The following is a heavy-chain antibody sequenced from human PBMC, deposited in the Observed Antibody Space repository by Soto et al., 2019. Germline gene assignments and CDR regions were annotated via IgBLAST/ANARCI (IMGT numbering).Heavy chain of an antibody. Sequence: QVQLVESGGGVVQPGRSLRLCCAASGFTFSSYGMHWVRQAPGKGLEWVAVIWYDGSNKYYADSVKGRFTISRDNSKNTLYLQMNSLRAEDTAVYYCARDTPGWYLDLSGRGTLVTVSS. V-gene: IGHV3-33*01. CDR3: ARDTPGWYLDL. J-gene: IGHJ2*01. CDR1: GFTFSSYG. CDR2: IWYDGSNK.